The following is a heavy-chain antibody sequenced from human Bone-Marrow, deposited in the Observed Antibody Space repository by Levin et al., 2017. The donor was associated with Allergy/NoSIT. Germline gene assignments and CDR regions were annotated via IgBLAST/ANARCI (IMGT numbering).Heavy chain of an antibody. CDR3: TTVKDGSGTYPHGMDV. V-gene: IGHV3-15*07. CDR1: GLIVSNAW. Sequence: LSLTCAASGLIVSNAWMNWVRQAPGKGLEWVGRIKSKPDGGTRDYATLVRGRFTISRDDSENTLYLEMNSLKTEDTAVYYCTTVKDGSGTYPHGMDVWGPGTTVTVSS. CDR2: IKSKPDGGTR. J-gene: IGHJ6*02. D-gene: IGHD3-10*01.